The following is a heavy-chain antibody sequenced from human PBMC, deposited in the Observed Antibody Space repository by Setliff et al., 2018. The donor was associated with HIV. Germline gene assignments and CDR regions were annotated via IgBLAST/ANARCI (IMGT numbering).Heavy chain of an antibody. V-gene: IGHV1-2*02. CDR3: ARIIFVSSCWVFSFIY. J-gene: IGHJ4*02. CDR2: IDPQRGGT. Sequence: ASVKVSCKASRYTFTDYHIHWVRQAPGQGLEWMGWIDPQRGGTKYVQKFQGRVTMTRDTSISTAYMELSRLRSDDTAVYYCARIIFVSSCWVFSFIYLGQGAAVPVSS. CDR1: RYTFTDYH. D-gene: IGHD6-19*01.